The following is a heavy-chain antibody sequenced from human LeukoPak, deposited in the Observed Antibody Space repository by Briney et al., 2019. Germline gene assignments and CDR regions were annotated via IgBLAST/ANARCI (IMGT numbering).Heavy chain of an antibody. CDR2: ISGSGGST. CDR3: AKVTKVVVAATPIDY. J-gene: IGHJ4*02. D-gene: IGHD2-15*01. V-gene: IGHV3-23*01. CDR1: GFTFSSYA. Sequence: GGSLRLSSAASGFTFSSYAMSWVRQAPGKGLEWVSAISGSGGSTYYADSVKGRFTISRDNSKNTLYLQMNSLRAEDTAVYYCAKVTKVVVAATPIDYWGQGTLVTVSS.